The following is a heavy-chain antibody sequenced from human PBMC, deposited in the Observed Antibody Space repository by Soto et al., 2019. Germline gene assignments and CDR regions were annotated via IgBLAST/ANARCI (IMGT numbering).Heavy chain of an antibody. CDR2: IIPISGTA. V-gene: IGHV1-69*13. J-gene: IGHJ3*02. CDR3: AREGSRAFDI. Sequence: ASVKVSCKASGYTFTSYDISWVRQAPGQGLEWMGGIIPISGTANYAQKFQGRVTITADESTSTAYMELSSLRSEDTAVYYCAREGSRAFDIWGQGTMVTVSS. CDR1: GYTFTSYD.